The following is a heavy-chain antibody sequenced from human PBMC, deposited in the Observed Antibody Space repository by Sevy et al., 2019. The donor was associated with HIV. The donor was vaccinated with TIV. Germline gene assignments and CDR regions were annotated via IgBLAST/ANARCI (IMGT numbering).Heavy chain of an antibody. D-gene: IGHD2-2*01. J-gene: IGHJ4*02. V-gene: IGHV3-7*01. CDR3: ARSTNSAALDY. Sequence: GGFLRLSCAVSGFTFSSYWMSWVRQAPGKGLEWVANIKQDGGAQYYADSVKGRFAISRDNAKNSLFLQMNSLRVEDTAVYYCARSTNSAALDYWGQGTPVTVSS. CDR2: IKQDGGAQ. CDR1: GFTFSSYW.